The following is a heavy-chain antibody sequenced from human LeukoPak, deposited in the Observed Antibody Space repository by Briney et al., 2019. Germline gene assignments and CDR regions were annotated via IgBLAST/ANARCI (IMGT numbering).Heavy chain of an antibody. CDR3: VRERFGAIVEN. CDR1: GGSISSGGYY. CDR2: VYGGGNT. Sequence: TLSLTCTVSGGSISSGGYYWSWVRQAPGKGLEWVSTVYGGGNTAYADSVKGRFTISRDTSKNTLLLQMNSLRAEDTALYFCVRERFGAIVENWGQGALVIVSS. J-gene: IGHJ4*02. V-gene: IGHV3-53*01. D-gene: IGHD5-24*01.